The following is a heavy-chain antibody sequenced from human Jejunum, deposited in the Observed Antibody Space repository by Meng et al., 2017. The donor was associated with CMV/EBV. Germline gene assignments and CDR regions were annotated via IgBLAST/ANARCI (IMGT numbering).Heavy chain of an antibody. D-gene: IGHD2-2*01. CDR3: ARGRSSNFDF. Sequence: CTVSDASISSYYWSWIRQPPGKGLEWIRYIYYSGPTNYNPSLKSRVTMSVDTSKSQFSLKLSSVSAADTAVYYCARGRSSNFDFWGQGTLVTVSS. CDR2: IYYSGPT. J-gene: IGHJ4*02. V-gene: IGHV4-59*01. CDR1: DASISSYY.